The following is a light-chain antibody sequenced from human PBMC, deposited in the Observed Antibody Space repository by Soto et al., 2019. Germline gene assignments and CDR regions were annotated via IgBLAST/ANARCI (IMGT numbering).Light chain of an antibody. CDR2: EGS. V-gene: IGLV2-14*02. CDR3: SSYTSSSTPVV. Sequence: QSALTQPASVSGSPGQSITISCTGTSSDVGSYNLVSWYQHHPGNTPKLMIYEGSRRPSGVSDRFSGSKSGNTASLTISGLQAEDEADYYCSSYTSSSTPVVFGGGTKLTVL. CDR1: SSDVGSYNL. J-gene: IGLJ2*01.